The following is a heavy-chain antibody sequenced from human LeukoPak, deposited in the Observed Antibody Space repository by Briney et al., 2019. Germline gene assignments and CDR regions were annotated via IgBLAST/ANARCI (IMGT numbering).Heavy chain of an antibody. D-gene: IGHD3-10*01. CDR2: ISSSGSTI. V-gene: IGHV3-48*03. CDR1: GFTLRSYE. Sequence: GGSLRLSCVVSGFTLRSYEMNWVRQAPGKGLEWVSYISSSGSTIYYADSVKGRFTISRDNAKNSLYLQMNSLRAEDTAVYYCAKDDAWLRFGEWSQGTLVTVSS. J-gene: IGHJ4*02. CDR3: AKDDAWLRFGE.